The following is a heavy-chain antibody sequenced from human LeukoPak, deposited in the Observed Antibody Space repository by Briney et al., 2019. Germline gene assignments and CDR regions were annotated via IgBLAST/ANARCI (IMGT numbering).Heavy chain of an antibody. Sequence: GGSLRLSCAASGFTVSSNYMSWVRQAPGKGLEWVSVIYSGGSTYYADSVKGRFTISRDNSKNTLYLQMNGLRAEDTAVYYCTRAYDSGTYSSFDYWGQGTLVTVTS. CDR3: TRAYDSGTYSSFDY. CDR1: GFTVSSNY. J-gene: IGHJ4*02. V-gene: IGHV3-53*01. D-gene: IGHD3-10*01. CDR2: IYSGGST.